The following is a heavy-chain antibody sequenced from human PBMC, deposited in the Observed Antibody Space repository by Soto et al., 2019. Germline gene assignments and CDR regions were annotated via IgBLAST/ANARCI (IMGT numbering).Heavy chain of an antibody. Sequence: RLSCTASGFTFSRFWMNWVRQAPGKGLEWVANIKFDGSQKSYGDSVKGRFTISRDNAENSLHLQMDSLRAEDTAVYYCARDAAYFDGTLWYDGYDVWGRGTMVTVSS. D-gene: IGHD3-10*01. J-gene: IGHJ3*01. V-gene: IGHV3-7*01. CDR2: IKFDGSQK. CDR1: GFTFSRFW. CDR3: ARDAAYFDGTLWYDGYDV.